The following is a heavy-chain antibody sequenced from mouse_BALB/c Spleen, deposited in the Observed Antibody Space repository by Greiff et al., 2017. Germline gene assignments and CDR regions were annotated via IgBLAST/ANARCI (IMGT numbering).Heavy chain of an antibody. CDR2: ISSGGGST. CDR1: GFAFSSYD. D-gene: IGHD2-12*01. Sequence: EVKVVESGGGLVKPGGSLKLSCAASGFAFSSYDMSWVRQTPEKRLEWVAYISSGGGSTYYPDTVKGRFTISRDNAKNTLYLQMSSLKSEDTAMYYCARQERRNWYFDVWGAGTTVTVSS. V-gene: IGHV5-12-1*01. J-gene: IGHJ1*01. CDR3: ARQERRNWYFDV.